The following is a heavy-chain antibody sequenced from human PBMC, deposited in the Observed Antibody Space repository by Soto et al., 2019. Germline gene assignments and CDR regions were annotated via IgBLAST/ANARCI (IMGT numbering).Heavy chain of an antibody. CDR1: GYTFTGYY. D-gene: IGHD1-26*01. Sequence: ASVKVSCKASGYTFTGYYMHWVRQAPGQGLEWMGWINPNSGGTNYAQKFQGWVTMTRVTSISTAYMELSRVRSDDTAVYYCARDIVGATPSVGMDVWGQGTTVTVSS. CDR2: INPNSGGT. V-gene: IGHV1-2*04. J-gene: IGHJ6*02. CDR3: ARDIVGATPSVGMDV.